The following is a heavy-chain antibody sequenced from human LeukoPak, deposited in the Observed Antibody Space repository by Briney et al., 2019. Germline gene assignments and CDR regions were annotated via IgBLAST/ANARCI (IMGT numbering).Heavy chain of an antibody. CDR1: GFTFSSYA. J-gene: IGHJ4*02. CDR3: ARELVGATP. D-gene: IGHD1-26*01. Sequence: GGSLRLSCAASGFTFSSYAMHWVRQAPGKGLEWVAVISYDGSNKYYADSVKGRFTISRDNSKNTLYLQMNSLRAEDTAVYYCARELVGATPWGQGTLVTVSS. V-gene: IGHV3-30-3*01. CDR2: ISYDGSNK.